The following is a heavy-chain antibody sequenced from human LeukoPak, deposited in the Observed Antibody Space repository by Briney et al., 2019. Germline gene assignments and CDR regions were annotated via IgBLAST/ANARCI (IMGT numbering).Heavy chain of an antibody. CDR3: AKDSRYYDFWSGYSFDAFDI. CDR2: IRYDGSNK. D-gene: IGHD3-3*01. Sequence: GGSLRLSCAASGSTFSSYGMHWVRQAPGKGLEWVAFIRYDGSNKYYADSVKGRFTISRDNSKNTLYLQMNSLRAEDTAVYYCAKDSRYYDFWSGYSFDAFDIWGQGTMVTVSS. J-gene: IGHJ3*02. CDR1: GSTFSSYG. V-gene: IGHV3-30*02.